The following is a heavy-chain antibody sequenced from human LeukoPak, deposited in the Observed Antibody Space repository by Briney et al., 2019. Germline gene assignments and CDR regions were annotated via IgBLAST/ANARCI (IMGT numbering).Heavy chain of an antibody. V-gene: IGHV1-46*01. CDR2: INPSGGST. CDR1: GYTFTSYY. D-gene: IGHD3-10*01. J-gene: IGHJ4*02. CDR3: AREASGYYFDY. Sequence: ASVKVSCKASGYTFTSYYMHWVRQAPGQGLEWMGIINPSGGSTSYAQRFQGRVTMTRDTSTSTVYMELSSLRSEDTAVYYCAREASGYYFDYWGQGTLVTVSS.